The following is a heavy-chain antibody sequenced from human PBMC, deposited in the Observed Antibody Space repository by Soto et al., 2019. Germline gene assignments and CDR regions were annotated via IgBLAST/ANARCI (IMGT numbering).Heavy chain of an antibody. V-gene: IGHV4-34*01. CDR1: GGSFSGYY. Sequence: PSETLSLTCAVYGGSFSGYYWSWIRQPPGKGLEWIGEINHSGSTNYNPSLKSRVTISADTSKNQFSLKLSSVTAADTAVYYCARADWFDPCGQGTLVTVSS. CDR3: ARADWFDP. CDR2: INHSGST. J-gene: IGHJ5*02.